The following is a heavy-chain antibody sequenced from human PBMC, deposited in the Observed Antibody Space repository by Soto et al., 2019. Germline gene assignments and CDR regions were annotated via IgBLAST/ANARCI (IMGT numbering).Heavy chain of an antibody. J-gene: IGHJ4*02. V-gene: IGHV4-34*01. Sequence: QVQLQQWGAGLLKPSETLSLTCAVYGGSFSGYYWSWIRQPPGKGLEWIGEINHSGSTNYNPSLKSRVTLSVDTSKHQFSLKLSSVTAADTAVYYCARGGARPVSSGYPPWLWFKACDYWGQGTLGTVSS. D-gene: IGHD5-18*01. CDR1: GGSFSGYY. CDR2: INHSGST. CDR3: ARGGARPVSSGYPPWLWFKACDY.